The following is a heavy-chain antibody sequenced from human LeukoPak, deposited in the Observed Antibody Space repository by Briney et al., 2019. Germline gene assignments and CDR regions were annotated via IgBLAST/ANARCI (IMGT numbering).Heavy chain of an antibody. J-gene: IGHJ5*02. CDR1: GFTFHTSA. D-gene: IGHD3-3*01. CDR3: AAQRGASLHDFWSTRLFDP. V-gene: IGHV1-58*02. Sequence: SVKVSCKASGFTFHTSAMQWVRQARGQRLEWIGWIVLGSGNPVYSHKFHDRVIITRDMSTSTVYMELDSLGSEDTAVYYCAAQRGASLHDFWSTRLFDPWGQGTLVTVSS. CDR2: IVLGSGNP.